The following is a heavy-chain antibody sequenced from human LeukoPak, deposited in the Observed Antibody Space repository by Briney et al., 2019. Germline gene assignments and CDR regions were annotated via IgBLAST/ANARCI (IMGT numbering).Heavy chain of an antibody. CDR2: IWYDGSNK. Sequence: GGSLRLSCAASGFTFSSYGMHWVRQAPGKELEWVAVIWYDGSNKYYADSVKGRFTISRDNSKNTLYLQMNSLRAEDTAVYYCARDPSDIVVVNWFGPWGQGTLVTVSS. J-gene: IGHJ5*02. CDR3: ARDPSDIVVVNWFGP. D-gene: IGHD2-2*01. V-gene: IGHV3-33*01. CDR1: GFTFSSYG.